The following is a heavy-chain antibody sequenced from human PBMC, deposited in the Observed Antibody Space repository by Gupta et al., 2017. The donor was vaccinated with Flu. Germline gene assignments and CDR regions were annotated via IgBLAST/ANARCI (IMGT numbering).Heavy chain of an antibody. V-gene: IGHV3-21*02. CDR3: ARHFSDRDAFDI. Sequence: EAQLVEAGGGVVKPGGSMRLACAASGFNFKPYYITWVSQARGKGLEWVSSLSSSSSYIYYTDAVRGRFTISRDNAKNSLYLQMNNLRAEDTAVYYCARHFSDRDAFDIWGQGTMVTVSS. J-gene: IGHJ3*02. CDR1: GFNFKPYY. CDR2: LSSSSSYI. D-gene: IGHD3-22*01.